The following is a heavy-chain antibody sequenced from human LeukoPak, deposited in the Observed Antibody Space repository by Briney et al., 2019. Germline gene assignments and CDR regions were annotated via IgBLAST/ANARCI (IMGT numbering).Heavy chain of an antibody. CDR1: GYSISSTYY. CDR2: IYHRGST. Sequence: SETLSLTCTVSGYSISSTYYWGWIRQPPGKGLEWIGNIYHRGSTYQNPSLKSRVTLSVDTSKNQFSLKLSSVTAADTAMYYCARLSGSYYFDSWGQGALVTVSS. D-gene: IGHD1-26*01. V-gene: IGHV4-38-2*02. CDR3: ARLSGSYYFDS. J-gene: IGHJ4*02.